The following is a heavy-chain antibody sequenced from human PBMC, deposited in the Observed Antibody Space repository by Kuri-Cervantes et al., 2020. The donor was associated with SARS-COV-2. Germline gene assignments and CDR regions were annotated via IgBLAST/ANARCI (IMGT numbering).Heavy chain of an antibody. CDR3: SREAFGYCSGGSCYSHY. D-gene: IGHD2-15*01. V-gene: IGHV3-33*08. CDR2: IWYDGSNK. Sequence: GGSLRLSCAASGFTFSSYGMDWVRQAPGKGLEWVTVIWYDGSNKYYEDSVKGRFTISRDNYKNTLYLQMNSLRAEDTAVYYCSREAFGYCSGGSCYSHYWGQGTLVTVSS. J-gene: IGHJ4*02. CDR1: GFTFSSYG.